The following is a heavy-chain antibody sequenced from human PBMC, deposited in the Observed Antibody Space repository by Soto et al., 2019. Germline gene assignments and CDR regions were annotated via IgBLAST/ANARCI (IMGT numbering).Heavy chain of an antibody. V-gene: IGHV3-74*01. CDR3: ARGPTGWYGYDY. CDR2: TNSDGSTT. D-gene: IGHD6-19*01. CDR1: GFSFSSSW. J-gene: IGHJ4*02. Sequence: EVQLVESGGGLIQPGGSLRLSCAASGFSFSSSWMHWVRQAPGKGLVWVSRTNSDGSTTNYADSVKGRFTISRDNAKNTLYLQMNSLRAEDMAVYYCARGPTGWYGYDYWGQGTLVTVSS.